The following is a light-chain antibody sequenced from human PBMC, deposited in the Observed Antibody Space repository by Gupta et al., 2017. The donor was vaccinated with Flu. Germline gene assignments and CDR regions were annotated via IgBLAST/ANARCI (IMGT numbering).Light chain of an antibody. Sequence: ERATLSCRASQSVSSNYLAWYQQKPGQAPRLLIYGASTRASDIPDRFSGSGSGTDFTLTISRLEPDDSAVYCCQQYGNSPQTFGQRTKVEIK. V-gene: IGKV3-20*01. CDR2: GAS. CDR3: QQYGNSPQT. CDR1: QSVSSNY. J-gene: IGKJ1*01.